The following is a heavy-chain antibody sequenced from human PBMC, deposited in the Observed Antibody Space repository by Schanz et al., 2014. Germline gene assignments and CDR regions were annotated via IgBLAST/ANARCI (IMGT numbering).Heavy chain of an antibody. V-gene: IGHV1-18*01. CDR1: GYTFTSHG. J-gene: IGHJ2*01. CDR2: ITAYNGDT. Sequence: QVQLVQSGAEVKKPGASVKVSCKASGYTFTSHGISWVRQAPGQGLEWMGWITAYNGDTNYALKLQGRVTMTTDTSTSTAYMELRSLRSDDTAVYFCARDVGRPGHFWYFDLWGRGTLVTVSS. CDR3: ARDVGRPGHFWYFDL. D-gene: IGHD1-1*01.